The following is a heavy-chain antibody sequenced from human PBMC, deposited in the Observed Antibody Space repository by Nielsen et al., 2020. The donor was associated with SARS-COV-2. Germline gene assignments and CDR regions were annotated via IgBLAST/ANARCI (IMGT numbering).Heavy chain of an antibody. D-gene: IGHD2-2*01. J-gene: IGHJ5*02. CDR1: GGSFSGYY. V-gene: IGHV4-59*01. Sequence: SETLSLTCAVYGGSFSGYYWSWIRQPPGKGLEWIGYIYYSGSTNYNPSLKSRVTISVDTSKNQFSLKLSSVTAADTAVYYCAREAVPAAPFDPWGQGTLVTVSS. CDR2: IYYSGST. CDR3: AREAVPAAPFDP.